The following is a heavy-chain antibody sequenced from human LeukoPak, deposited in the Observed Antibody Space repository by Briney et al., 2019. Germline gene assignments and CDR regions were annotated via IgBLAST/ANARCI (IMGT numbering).Heavy chain of an antibody. V-gene: IGHV4-59*08. Sequence: GSLRLSCAASGFTFSNAWMSWVRQAPGKGLEWIGYIYYSGSTNYNPSLKSRVTISVDTSKNQFSLKLSSVTAADTAVYYCARHRSGYYFGHLAWVDYWGQGTLVTVSS. CDR3: ARHRSGYYFGHLAWVDY. CDR2: IYYSGST. J-gene: IGHJ4*02. D-gene: IGHD3-22*01. CDR1: GFTFSNAW.